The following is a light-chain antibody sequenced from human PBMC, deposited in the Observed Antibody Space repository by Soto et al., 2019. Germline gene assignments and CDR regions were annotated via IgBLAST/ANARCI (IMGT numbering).Light chain of an antibody. J-gene: IGLJ1*01. CDR2: GNS. CDR3: QSYDGSLYV. Sequence: QSVLTQPPSVSGAPGQSVTISCTGSSSNIGAGYDVHWYQQFPGAAPKLLIYGNSNRPSGVPDRFSGSKSGTSASLAISGLLAEDEADYFRQSYDGSLYVFGSGTKLTVL. V-gene: IGLV1-40*01. CDR1: SSNIGAGYD.